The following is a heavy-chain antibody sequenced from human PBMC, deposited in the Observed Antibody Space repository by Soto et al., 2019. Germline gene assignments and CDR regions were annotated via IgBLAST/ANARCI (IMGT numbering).Heavy chain of an antibody. CDR2: INHSGST. D-gene: IGHD6-19*01. J-gene: IGHJ6*04. CDR3: AREDQWRACYCSYYCGMDV. V-gene: IGHV4-34*01. CDR1: GGSFSGYY. Sequence: SETLSLTCAVYGGSFSGYYWSWIRQPPGKGLEWIGEINHSGSTNYNPSLKSRVTISVDTSKNQFSLKLSSVTAADTAVYYCAREDQWRACYCSYYCGMDVCGKGTTVTVSS.